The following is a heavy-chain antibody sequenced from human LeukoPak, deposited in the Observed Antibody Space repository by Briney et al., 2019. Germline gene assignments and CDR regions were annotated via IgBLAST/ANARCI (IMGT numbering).Heavy chain of an antibody. Sequence: ASVKVSCKASGGTFSSYAISWVRQAPGQGLEWMGGIIPIFGTANYAQKFQGRVTITADKSTSTAYMELSSLRSEDTAVYYCARYSHSPHSSSWWDFDYWGQGTLVTVSS. V-gene: IGHV1-69*06. CDR1: GGTFSSYA. CDR2: IIPIFGTA. D-gene: IGHD6-13*01. J-gene: IGHJ4*02. CDR3: ARYSHSPHSSSWWDFDY.